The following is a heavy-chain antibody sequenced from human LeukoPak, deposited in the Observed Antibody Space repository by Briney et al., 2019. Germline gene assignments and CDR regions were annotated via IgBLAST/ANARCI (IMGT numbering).Heavy chain of an antibody. Sequence: GGSLRLSCAASGFTFSNYWMSWVRQAPGKGLEWVANIKQDGSEKYYVDSVKGRFTISRDNAKNSLYLQMNSLRDEDTAVYYCARITPRNCYNYWGQGTLVTVSS. V-gene: IGHV3-7*01. CDR3: ARITPRNCYNY. CDR2: IKQDGSEK. CDR1: GFTFSNYW. D-gene: IGHD2-15*01. J-gene: IGHJ4*02.